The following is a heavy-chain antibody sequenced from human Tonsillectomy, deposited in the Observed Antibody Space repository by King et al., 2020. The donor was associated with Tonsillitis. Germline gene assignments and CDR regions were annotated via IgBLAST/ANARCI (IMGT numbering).Heavy chain of an antibody. D-gene: IGHD6-6*01. V-gene: IGHV3-15*01. CDR2: IKSNTDGGTT. J-gene: IGHJ4*02. CDR1: GFTFSNAW. CDR3: TTGLSTIAARRGI. Sequence: EVQLVESGGGLVKPGGSLRLSCAASGFTFSNAWMSWVRQAPGKGLEWVGRIKSNTDGGTTEYVAPVKGRFTISRDESKNTLYLQMNSLKTEDTAVYYCTTGLSTIAARRGIWGQGTLVTVSS.